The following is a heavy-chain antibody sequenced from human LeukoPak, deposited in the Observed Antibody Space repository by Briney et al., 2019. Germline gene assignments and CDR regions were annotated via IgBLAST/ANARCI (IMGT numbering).Heavy chain of an antibody. CDR3: ATRGEGISSYGYVY. V-gene: IGHV4-61*01. D-gene: IGHD5-18*01. CDR2: IYYSGST. Sequence: SETLSLTCTVSGGSVSSGRYYWRWIRQPPGKGPEWIGYIYYSGSTNYNPSLKSRVTISVDTSKNQFSLKLSSVTAADTAVYYCATRGEGISSYGYVYWGQGTLVTVSS. J-gene: IGHJ4*02. CDR1: GGSVSSGRYY.